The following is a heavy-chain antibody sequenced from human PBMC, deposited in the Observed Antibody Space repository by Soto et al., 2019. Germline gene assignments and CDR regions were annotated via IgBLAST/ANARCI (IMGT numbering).Heavy chain of an antibody. CDR3: ARRSIKLELRIGDYFDY. Sequence: PSETLSLTCTVSGGSISSYFWSWIRQPPGKGLEWIGYIYYSGSTNYNPSLKSRVTISVDTSKNQFSLKLSSVTAADTAVYYCARRSIKLELRIGDYFDYWGQGTLVTVSS. V-gene: IGHV4-59*12. J-gene: IGHJ4*02. D-gene: IGHD1-7*01. CDR1: GGSISSYF. CDR2: IYYSGST.